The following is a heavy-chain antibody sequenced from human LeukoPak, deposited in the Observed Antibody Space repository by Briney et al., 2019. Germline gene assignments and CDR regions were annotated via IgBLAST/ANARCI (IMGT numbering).Heavy chain of an antibody. J-gene: IGHJ5*02. CDR3: ATPSSSSWYGFDP. CDR2: IDPNSGGT. D-gene: IGHD6-13*01. CDR1: GYTFTGYY. V-gene: IGHV1-2*02. Sequence: GASVKVSCKPSGYTFTGYYIHWVRQAPGQGLEWMGWIDPNSGGTNYAQKFQGRVTMTRDTSISTAYMELSRLTSAGTAVYRCATPSSSSWYGFDPWGQGTLVTVSS.